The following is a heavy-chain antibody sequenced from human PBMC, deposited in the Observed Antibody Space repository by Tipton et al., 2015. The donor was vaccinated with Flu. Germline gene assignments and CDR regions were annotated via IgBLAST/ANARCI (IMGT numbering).Heavy chain of an antibody. CDR2: IDHSGST. J-gene: IGHJ3*02. CDR1: GGSISSYS. Sequence: TLSLTCTVSGGSISSYSWSWIRQPPGKGLEWIGQIDHSGSTNYNPSLKSRVTISVDTSNSQFSLRLSSVTAADTALYYCAREISMILLGRMDSFDIWGQGTMVTVS. V-gene: IGHV4-59*12. CDR3: AREISMILLGRMDSFDI. D-gene: IGHD3-22*01.